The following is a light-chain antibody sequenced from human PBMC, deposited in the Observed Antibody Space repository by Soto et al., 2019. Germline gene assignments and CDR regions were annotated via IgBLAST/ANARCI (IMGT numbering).Light chain of an antibody. CDR1: SSDVGGYNY. CDR2: EVS. Sequence: QSVLTQPASVSGSPGQSITISCTGTSSDVGGYNYVSWYQQHPGKAPKLMIYEVSNRPSGVSNRFSGSKSGNTASLTISGLQAEDEDDYYCSSYTSSSTLVLGGGTKRTVL. CDR3: SSYTSSSTLV. J-gene: IGLJ2*01. V-gene: IGLV2-14*01.